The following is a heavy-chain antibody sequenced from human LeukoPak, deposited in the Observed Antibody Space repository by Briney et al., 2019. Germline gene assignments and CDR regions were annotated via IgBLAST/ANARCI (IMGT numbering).Heavy chain of an antibody. J-gene: IGHJ4*02. D-gene: IGHD3-22*01. CDR1: GFTFSSYV. CDR2: ISYDGSNK. V-gene: IGHV3-30*04. Sequence: GGCLRLSCAASGFTFSSYVMYWVRQAPGKGLEWVAVISYDGSNKYYADFVKGRFTISRDNAENSLYLQMNSLRAEDTAVYYCARGAYYYDSSGYYDYWGQGTLVTASS. CDR3: ARGAYYYDSSGYYDY.